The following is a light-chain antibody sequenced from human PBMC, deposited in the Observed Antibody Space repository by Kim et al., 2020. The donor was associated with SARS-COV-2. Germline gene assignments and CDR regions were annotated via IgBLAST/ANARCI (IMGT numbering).Light chain of an antibody. CDR2: DNN. J-gene: IGLJ2*01. CDR1: SSNIWSDS. CDR3: GTWDSSLSAGI. V-gene: IGLV1-51*01. Sequence: GQKVTISCSGSSSNIWSDSVSWYQQLPGTAPKLLIYDNNKRPSGIPDRFSASKSGTSATLGITGLQTGDEADYYCGTWDSSLSAGIFGGGTQLTVL.